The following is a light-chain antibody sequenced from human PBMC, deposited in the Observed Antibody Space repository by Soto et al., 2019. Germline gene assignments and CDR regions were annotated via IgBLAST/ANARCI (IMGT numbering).Light chain of an antibody. CDR3: AAWDDSLSGYV. CDR2: RNN. J-gene: IGLJ1*01. Sequence: QSVLTQPPSASGTSRQRVTISCSGSSSNIGSNYVYWYQQLPGTAPKLRIYRNNQRPSGVPDRFSGSKSGTSASLAISGLRSEDEADYYCAAWDDSLSGYVFGTGTKLTVL. CDR1: SSNIGSNY. V-gene: IGLV1-47*01.